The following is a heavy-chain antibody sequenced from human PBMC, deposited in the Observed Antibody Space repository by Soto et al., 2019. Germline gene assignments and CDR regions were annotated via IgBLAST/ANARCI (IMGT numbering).Heavy chain of an antibody. V-gene: IGHV1-2*04. Sequence: ASVKVSCKASGYTFTGYYMQWVRQAPGQGLEWMGWTNPNSGGTNYAQKFQGWVTMTRDTSISTAYMELSRLRSDDTAVYYCARDKPYCSGGSCYPYYYYGMDVWGQGTTVTVSS. CDR1: GYTFTGYY. CDR3: ARDKPYCSGGSCYPYYYYGMDV. CDR2: TNPNSGGT. J-gene: IGHJ6*02. D-gene: IGHD2-15*01.